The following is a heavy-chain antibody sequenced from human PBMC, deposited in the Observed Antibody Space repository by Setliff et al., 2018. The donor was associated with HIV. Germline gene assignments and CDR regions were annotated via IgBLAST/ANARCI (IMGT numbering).Heavy chain of an antibody. Sequence: ASVKVSCKTSGYTFTTYGITWVRQAPGQGLEWMGWINTNTGNPTYAQGFTGRFVFSLDTSVSTAYLQISSLKAEDTAVYYCARESDDGNFLGWFDPWGQGTLVTVSS. V-gene: IGHV7-4-1*02. CDR1: GYTFTTYG. CDR3: ARESDDGNFLGWFDP. D-gene: IGHD1-26*01. CDR2: INTNTGNP. J-gene: IGHJ5*02.